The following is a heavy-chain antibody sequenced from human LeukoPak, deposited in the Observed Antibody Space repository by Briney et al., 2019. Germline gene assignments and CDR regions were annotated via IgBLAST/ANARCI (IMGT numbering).Heavy chain of an antibody. Sequence: GGSLRLSCAATGFTVSSNYMSWVRQAPGKGLEWVSVIYSGGSTYYADSVKGRFTISRDNSKNTLYLQMNSLRAEDTAVYYCARLGAGGNALLIDYWGQGTLVTVSS. J-gene: IGHJ4*02. CDR3: ARLGAGGNALLIDY. D-gene: IGHD4-23*01. CDR2: IYSGGST. V-gene: IGHV3-66*01. CDR1: GFTVSSNY.